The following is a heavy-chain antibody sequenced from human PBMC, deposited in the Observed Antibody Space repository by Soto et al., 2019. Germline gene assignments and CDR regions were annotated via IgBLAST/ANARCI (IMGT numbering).Heavy chain of an antibody. D-gene: IGHD2-2*01. Sequence: GGSLRLSCAASGFTFSFYAMTWVRKAPGKGLEWVSAISGSGGVTSYADSVKGRFTISRDNSKNTLSLHMNSLRAEDTAVYYCAKDRDIVALPSAISWAFDAWGQGTVVTVSS. CDR1: GFTFSFYA. CDR2: ISGSGGVT. V-gene: IGHV3-23*01. J-gene: IGHJ3*01. CDR3: AKDRDIVALPSAISWAFDA.